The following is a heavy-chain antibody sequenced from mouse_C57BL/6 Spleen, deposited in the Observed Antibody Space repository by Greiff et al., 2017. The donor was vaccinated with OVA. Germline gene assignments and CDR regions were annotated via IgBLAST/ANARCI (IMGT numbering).Heavy chain of an antibody. CDR3: TTAGSFDY. V-gene: IGHV14-4*01. CDR2: IDPENGDT. J-gene: IGHJ2*01. CDR1: GFNIKDDY. Sequence: EVQLQQSGAELVRPGASVKLSCTASGFNIKDDYMHWVKQRPEQGLEWIGWIDPENGDTEYASKFQGKATITADTSSNTAYLQLSSLTSEDTAVYYGTTAGSFDYWGQGTTLTVSS.